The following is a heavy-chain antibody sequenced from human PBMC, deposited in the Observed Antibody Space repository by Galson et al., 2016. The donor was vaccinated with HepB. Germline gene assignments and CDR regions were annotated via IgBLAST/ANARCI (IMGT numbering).Heavy chain of an antibody. D-gene: IGHD5-12*01. CDR1: GFTFSNAW. CDR2: IKSKTDGGTT. CDR3: PTSGYSYGRFGY. Sequence: LRLSCAASGFTFSNAWMSWVRQAPGKGLEWVGRIKSKTDGGTTDYSAPVNGGFTISRDESKNMLYLQLNSLKTEDTAVYYCPTSGYSYGRFGYWGQGALVTVSS. V-gene: IGHV3-15*01. J-gene: IGHJ4*02.